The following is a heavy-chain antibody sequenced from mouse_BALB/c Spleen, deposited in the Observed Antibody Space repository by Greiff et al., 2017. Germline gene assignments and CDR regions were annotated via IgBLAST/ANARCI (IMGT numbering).Heavy chain of an antibody. CDR2: ISYSGST. J-gene: IGHJ3*01. CDR3: ARATMITTAWFAY. Sequence: EVKLQESGPSLVKPSQTLSLTCSVTGDSITSGYWNWIRKFPGNKLEYMGYISYSGSTYYNPSLKSRISITRDTSKNQYYLQLNSVTTEDTATYYCARATMITTAWFAYWGQGTLVTVSA. CDR1: GDSITSGY. D-gene: IGHD2-4*01. V-gene: IGHV3-8*02.